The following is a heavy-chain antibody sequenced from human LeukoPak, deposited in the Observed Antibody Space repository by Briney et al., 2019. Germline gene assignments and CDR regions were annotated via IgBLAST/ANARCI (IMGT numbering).Heavy chain of an antibody. D-gene: IGHD3-22*01. Sequence: SETLSLTCAVYGGSFSSYYWGWIRQPPGKGLEWIGSIYYSGSTYYNPSLKSRVTISVDTSKNQFSLKLSSVTAADTAVYYCASPDAMIGAFGAFDIWGQGTMVIVSS. J-gene: IGHJ3*02. CDR2: IYYSGST. CDR3: ASPDAMIGAFGAFDI. V-gene: IGHV4-39*01. CDR1: GGSFSSYY.